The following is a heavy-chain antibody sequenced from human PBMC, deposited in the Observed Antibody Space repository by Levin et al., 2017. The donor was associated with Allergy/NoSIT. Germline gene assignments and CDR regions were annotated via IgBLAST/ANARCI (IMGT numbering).Heavy chain of an antibody. CDR2: VSTDGDYT. Sequence: GLEWVSSVSTDGDYTFYADSVKRRFTISRDNSRNTLFLQMNILGAEDTALYYCAKDDGAAYYSFDSWGQGTLVTVSS. J-gene: IGHJ4*02. CDR3: AKDDGAAYYSFDS. V-gene: IGHV3-23*01. D-gene: IGHD1-26*01.